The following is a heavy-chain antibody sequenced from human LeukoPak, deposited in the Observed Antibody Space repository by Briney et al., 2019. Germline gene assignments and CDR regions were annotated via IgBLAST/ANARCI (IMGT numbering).Heavy chain of an antibody. CDR1: GYTFTSYY. Sequence: ASVKVSCKASGYTFTSYYMHWVRQAPGQGLEWMGIINPSGGSTSYAQKFQGRVTMTRGTSTSTVYMELSSLRSEDTAVYYCARDGYYYDSSGYYSDYWGQGTLVTVSS. CDR2: INPSGGST. J-gene: IGHJ4*02. V-gene: IGHV1-46*01. D-gene: IGHD3-22*01. CDR3: ARDGYYYDSSGYYSDY.